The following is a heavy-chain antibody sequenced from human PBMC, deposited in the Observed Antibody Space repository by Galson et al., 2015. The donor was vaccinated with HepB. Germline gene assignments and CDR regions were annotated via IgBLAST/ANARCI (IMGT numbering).Heavy chain of an antibody. CDR2: INAGNGNT. V-gene: IGHV1-3*01. J-gene: IGHJ6*02. D-gene: IGHD6-19*01. CDR1: GYTFTSYA. CDR3: ARDLEDSSGWYVTYGMDV. Sequence: SVKVSCKASGYTFTSYAMHWVRQAPGQRLEWMGWINAGNGNTKYSQKFQGRVTITRDTSASTAYMELSSLRSEDTAVYYCARDLEDSSGWYVTYGMDVWGQGTTVTVSS.